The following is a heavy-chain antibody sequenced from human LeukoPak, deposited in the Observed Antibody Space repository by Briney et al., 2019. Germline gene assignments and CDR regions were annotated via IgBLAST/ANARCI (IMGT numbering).Heavy chain of an antibody. CDR2: INHSGST. CDR1: GGSFSGYY. CDR3: AGAGRVTIFGVTDYGMDV. V-gene: IGHV4-34*01. J-gene: IGHJ6*02. Sequence: TSETLSLTCAVYGGSFSGYYWSWIRQPPGKGLEWIGEINHSGSTNYNPSLKSRVTISVDTSKNQFSLKLSSVTAADTAVYYCAGAGRVTIFGVTDYGMDVWGQGTTVTVSS. D-gene: IGHD3-3*01.